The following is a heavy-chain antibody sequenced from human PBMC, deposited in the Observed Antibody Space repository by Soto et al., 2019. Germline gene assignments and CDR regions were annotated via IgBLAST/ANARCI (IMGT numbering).Heavy chain of an antibody. D-gene: IGHD2-8*01. CDR2: IYYNGNT. CDR1: GRSIHNYY. CDR3: TRDTYGGGI. Sequence: SATLSLTCTLSGRSIHNYYWSWIRQPPGKGLEWIAYIYYNGNTNYNPSLQSRATISVDTSNNQVSLELRSVTTADTAVYFCTRDTYGGGIWGQGTMVT. V-gene: IGHV4-59*01. J-gene: IGHJ3*02.